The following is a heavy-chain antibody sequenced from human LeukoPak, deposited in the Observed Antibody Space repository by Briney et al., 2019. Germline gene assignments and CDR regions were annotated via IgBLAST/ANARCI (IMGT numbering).Heavy chain of an antibody. Sequence: GGSLRLSCAASGFTFSSYAMSWVRQAPGKGLVWVSSINTDGRTTRYAASVQGRFTISRDNAKNTLSLQMNSLRDDDTAVYYCARAGASGWYAAGWFDPWGQGTLVTVSS. J-gene: IGHJ5*02. CDR3: ARAGASGWYAAGWFDP. CDR1: GFTFSSYA. V-gene: IGHV3-74*01. CDR2: INTDGRTT. D-gene: IGHD6-19*01.